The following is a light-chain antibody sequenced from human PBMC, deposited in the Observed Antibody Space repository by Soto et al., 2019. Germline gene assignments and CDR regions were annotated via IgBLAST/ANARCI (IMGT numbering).Light chain of an antibody. Sequence: QSVLTQPPSVSAAPGQKVTISCSGSSSNSGNNYVSWYQQLPGTAPRLFIYENDKRPSAIPDRFSGSKSGTSATLGITGLQTGDEADYYCGAWDSRLSVVLFGGGTKVTVL. V-gene: IGLV1-51*01. CDR2: END. CDR3: GAWDSRLSVVL. CDR1: SSNSGNNY. J-gene: IGLJ2*01.